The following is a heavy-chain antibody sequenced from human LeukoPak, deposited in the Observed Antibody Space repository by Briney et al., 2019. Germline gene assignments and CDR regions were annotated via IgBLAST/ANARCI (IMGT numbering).Heavy chain of an antibody. J-gene: IGHJ3*02. D-gene: IGHD6-19*01. CDR2: IYYSGST. V-gene: IGHV4-59*12. CDR1: GGSISSYY. Sequence: SETLSLTCTVSGGSISSYYWSWIRQPPGKGLEWIGYIYYSGSTNYNPSLKSRVTISVDTSKNQFSLKLSSVTAADTAVYYCASGGSGWYPSGAFDIWGQGTMVTVSS. CDR3: ASGGSGWYPSGAFDI.